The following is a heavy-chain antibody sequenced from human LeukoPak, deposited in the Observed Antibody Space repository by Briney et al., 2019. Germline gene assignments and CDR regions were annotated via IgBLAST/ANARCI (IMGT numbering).Heavy chain of an antibody. CDR3: ARIAYYYGSAYAFDI. Sequence: GGSLRLSCAASGFTLSDYYMSWIRQAPGKGLEWVSYISSSGSTIYYADSVKGRFTISRDNAKNSLYLQMNSLRAEDTAVYYCARIAYYYGSAYAFDIWGQGTMVTVSS. V-gene: IGHV3-11*04. D-gene: IGHD3-10*01. CDR1: GFTLSDYY. CDR2: ISSSGSTI. J-gene: IGHJ3*02.